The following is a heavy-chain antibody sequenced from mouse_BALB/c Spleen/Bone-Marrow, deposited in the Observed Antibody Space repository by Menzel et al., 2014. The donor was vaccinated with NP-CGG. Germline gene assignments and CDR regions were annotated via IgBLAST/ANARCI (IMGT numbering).Heavy chain of an antibody. D-gene: IGHD2-14*01. V-gene: IGHV2-9*02. J-gene: IGHJ2*01. CDR2: IWAGGYT. CDR3: AREGAYYRHTDY. CDR1: GFSLTTYG. Sequence: QVQLQQSGPGLVAPSQSLSITCTVSGFSLTTYGVHWVRQPPGKGLEWLGVIWAGGYTNYSSALLSRLSISKDKSKSQVFLKMNSLQTDDTAMYYCAREGAYYRHTDYWGQGTTLTVSS.